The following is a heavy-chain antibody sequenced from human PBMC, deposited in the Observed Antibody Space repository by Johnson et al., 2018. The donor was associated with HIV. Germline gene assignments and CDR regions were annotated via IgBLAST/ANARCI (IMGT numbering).Heavy chain of an antibody. V-gene: IGHV3-7*05. CDR2: IKQAGSEK. J-gene: IGHJ3*02. D-gene: IGHD1-7*01. CDR3: ARDHTPVTGTTYHDAVEI. CDR1: GFTFDDYG. Sequence: VQLVESGGGLVQPGGSLRLSCAASGFTFDDYGMSWVRQAPGKGLEWVTNIKQAGSEKYYVASVKGRFTISRDNAKNSLYLQMNSLRAEDTALYYCARDHTPVTGTTYHDAVEIWGQGTMVTVSS.